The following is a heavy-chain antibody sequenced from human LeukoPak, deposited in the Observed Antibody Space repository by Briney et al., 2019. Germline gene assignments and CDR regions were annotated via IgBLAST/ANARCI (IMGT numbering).Heavy chain of an antibody. Sequence: GGSLRLSCEASGFTSSSYWMSWVRQAPGKGLECVSNPKTDGSEKYYVDSVKGRFTISRDNATNSLYLQMNSVRDKDTALYYCARDYTGYFPWGEGTLVIVSS. J-gene: IGHJ5*02. V-gene: IGHV3-7*03. CDR1: GFTSSSYW. D-gene: IGHD3-9*01. CDR3: ARDYTGYFP. CDR2: PKTDGSEK.